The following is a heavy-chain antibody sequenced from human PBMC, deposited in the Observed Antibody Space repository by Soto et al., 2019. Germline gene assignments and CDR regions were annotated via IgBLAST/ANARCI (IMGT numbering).Heavy chain of an antibody. Sequence: EVQLLESGGGLVQPGGSLRLSCAASGFPFSSHTMSWVRQAPGKGLQWVSSVRGRDGRTDYADSVKGRFTISRDNSKNTLYLQMNSLTVDDTAMFYCVTGPDQPFDYWGQGTLVTVSS. CDR2: VRGRDGRT. CDR1: GFPFSSHT. J-gene: IGHJ4*02. CDR3: VTGPDQPFDY. V-gene: IGHV3-23*01.